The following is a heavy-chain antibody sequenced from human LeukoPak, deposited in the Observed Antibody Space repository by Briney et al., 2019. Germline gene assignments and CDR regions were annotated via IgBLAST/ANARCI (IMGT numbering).Heavy chain of an antibody. CDR2: INPSGGST. CDR1: GYTFTSYY. J-gene: IGHJ6*02. Sequence: ASVKVSCKASGYTFTSYYMHWVRQAPGQGLEWMGIINPSGGSTSYAQKFQGRVTMTRDTSTSTVYTELSSLRSEDTAVYYCARDTTDYYDSSGYYLAYYYYYGMDVWGQGTTVTVSS. V-gene: IGHV1-46*01. D-gene: IGHD3-22*01. CDR3: ARDTTDYYDSSGYYLAYYYYYGMDV.